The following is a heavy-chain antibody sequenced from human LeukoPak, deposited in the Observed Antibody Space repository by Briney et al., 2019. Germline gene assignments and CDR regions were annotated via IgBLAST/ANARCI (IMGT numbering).Heavy chain of an antibody. Sequence: ASVKVSCKASGYTFTSYGISWVRQAPGQGLEWMGWISAYNGNTNYAQKLQGRVTMTTDTSTSTAYMELRSLRSDDTAVYYCASDRLGVYYYDSSGYFDYWGQGTLVTVSS. CDR1: GYTFTSYG. CDR2: ISAYNGNT. V-gene: IGHV1-18*01. CDR3: ASDRLGVYYYDSSGYFDY. D-gene: IGHD3-22*01. J-gene: IGHJ4*02.